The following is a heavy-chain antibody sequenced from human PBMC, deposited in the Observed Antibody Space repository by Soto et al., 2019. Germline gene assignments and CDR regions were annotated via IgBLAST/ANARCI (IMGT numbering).Heavy chain of an antibody. V-gene: IGHV3-74*01. CDR1: GFTFSSYW. Sequence: EVQLVESGGGLVQPGGSLRLYCAASGFTFSSYWMHWVRQAPGKGLVWVARINCDGSRTSYGESVKGRFTIYRDNAKNTLYQQMNSLRAEDTDVYYCARQSGSYYYYYGMDVWGQGTTVTVSS. D-gene: IGHD1-26*01. CDR2: INCDGSRT. J-gene: IGHJ6*02. CDR3: ARQSGSYYYYYGMDV.